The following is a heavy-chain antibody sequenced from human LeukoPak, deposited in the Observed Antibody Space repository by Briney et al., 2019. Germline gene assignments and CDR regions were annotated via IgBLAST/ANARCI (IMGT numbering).Heavy chain of an antibody. CDR2: ISYDGSNK. Sequence: GGSLRLSCAASGFTFSSYGMHWVRQDPGKGLEWVAVISYDGSNKYYADSVKGRFTISRDNSKNTLFLQMNSLRAEDTAVYYCARDRGFYGDYAQVVLGYWGQGTLVTVSS. J-gene: IGHJ4*02. CDR3: ARDRGFYGDYAQVVLGY. V-gene: IGHV3-30*03. D-gene: IGHD4-17*01. CDR1: GFTFSSYG.